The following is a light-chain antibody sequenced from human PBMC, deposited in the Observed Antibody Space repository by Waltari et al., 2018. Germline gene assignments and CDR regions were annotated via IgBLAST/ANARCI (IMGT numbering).Light chain of an antibody. CDR2: EVS. CDR1: SSDVGGYNY. Sequence: QSALTQPASVSGSPGQSITISCTGTSSDVGGYNYVSWYQNHPGKAPKLMIYEVSNLPSGFSKRFSGSKSGNTASLTISGLQAEDEVDYYCSSYAISRPWVFGGGTKLTVL. CDR3: SSYAISRPWV. V-gene: IGLV2-14*01. J-gene: IGLJ3*02.